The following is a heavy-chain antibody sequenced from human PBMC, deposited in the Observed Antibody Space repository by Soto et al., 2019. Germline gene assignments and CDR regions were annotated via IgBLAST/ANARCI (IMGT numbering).Heavy chain of an antibody. CDR1: GFTFSSYG. CDR3: AKDKPWFDP. J-gene: IGHJ5*02. CDR2: ISYDGSNK. Sequence: GGSLRLSCAASGFTFSSYGMHWVRQAPGKGLEWVAVISYDGSNKYYADSVKGRFTISRDNSKNTLYLQMNSLRAEDTAVYYCAKDKPWFDPWGQGTLVTVSS. V-gene: IGHV3-30*18.